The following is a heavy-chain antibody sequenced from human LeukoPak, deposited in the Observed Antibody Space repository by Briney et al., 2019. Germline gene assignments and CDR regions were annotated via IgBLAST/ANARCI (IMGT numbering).Heavy chain of an antibody. Sequence: PGGSLRLSCAASGFTFSDYYMSWIRQAPGKGLEWVSYISSSGSTIYYADSVKGRFTISRDNAKNSLYLQMNSLRAEDTAVYYCASPFEMATISHAFDIWGQGTMVTVSS. CDR2: ISSSGSTI. J-gene: IGHJ3*02. CDR3: ASPFEMATISHAFDI. CDR1: GFTFSDYY. V-gene: IGHV3-11*04. D-gene: IGHD5-24*01.